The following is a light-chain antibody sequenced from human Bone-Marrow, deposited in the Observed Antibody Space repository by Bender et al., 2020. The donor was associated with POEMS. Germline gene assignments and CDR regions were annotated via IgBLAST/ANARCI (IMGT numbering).Light chain of an antibody. V-gene: IGLV2-14*02. CDR3: AAWEDSLNGWV. Sequence: QSALTQPASVSGSPGQSITISCTGTSSDIGNYNLVSWYQQPPGKAPKLMFFADTKRPSGVSNRFSASKSGNTASLAISGLQSEDEADYYCAAWEDSLNGWVFGGGTKLTVL. CDR1: SSDIGNYNL. CDR2: ADT. J-gene: IGLJ3*02.